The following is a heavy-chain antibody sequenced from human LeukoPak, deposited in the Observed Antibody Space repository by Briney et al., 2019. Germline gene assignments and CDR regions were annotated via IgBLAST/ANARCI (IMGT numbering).Heavy chain of an antibody. CDR3: ARAFRESFFDY. J-gene: IGHJ4*02. V-gene: IGHV4-38-2*02. CDR1: GYSITTAYY. CDR2: IRHSGTT. D-gene: IGHD3-10*01. Sequence: SETLSLTCTVSGYSITTAYYRGWIRQSPGNGLEWIGTIRHSGTTYYNPSLKSRVTISLDTSKNQFSLKLSSLTAADTAVYYCARAFRESFFDYWGQGTLVTVSS.